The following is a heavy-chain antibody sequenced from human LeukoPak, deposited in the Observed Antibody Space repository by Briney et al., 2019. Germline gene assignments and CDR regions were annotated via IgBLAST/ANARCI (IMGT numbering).Heavy chain of an antibody. CDR1: GFNFSTYA. CDR2: ISGSGGNT. J-gene: IGHJ4*02. CDR3: AKSGIPYYYDSSGYVYYFDY. D-gene: IGHD3-22*01. Sequence: GGSLRLSCAASGFNFSTYAMSWVRQAPGKGLEWVSVISGSGGNTYYADSVKGRFTIARDNSKNTLYLQMNSLRAEDTAVYYCAKSGIPYYYDSSGYVYYFDYWGQGTLVTVSS. V-gene: IGHV3-23*01.